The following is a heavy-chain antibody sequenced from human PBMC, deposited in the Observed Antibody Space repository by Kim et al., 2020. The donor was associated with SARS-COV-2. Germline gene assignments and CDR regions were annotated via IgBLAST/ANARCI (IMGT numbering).Heavy chain of an antibody. V-gene: IGHV3-7*05. D-gene: IGHD2-2*01. J-gene: IGHJ5*02. CDR3: GYCSSTSCPWGFDP. CDR1: GFTFSSFW. Sequence: GGSLRLSCAASGFTFSSFWMSWVRQAPGKGLEWVANIKQDASEKYYVDSVKGRFTISRDNAKNSLYLQMNSLRAEDTAVYYCGYCSSTSCPWGFDPWGQGTLVTVSS. CDR2: IKQDASEK.